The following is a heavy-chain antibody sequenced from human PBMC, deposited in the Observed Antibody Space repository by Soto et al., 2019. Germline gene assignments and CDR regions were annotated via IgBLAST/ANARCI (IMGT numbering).Heavy chain of an antibody. Sequence: ASVKVSCKASGYTFTSYDINWVRQATGQGLEWMGWMNPDSGNTGYAQKFQGRVTMTRDTSISTAYMELSSLTSEDTAVYYCARDGAYRDSGSFDYWRQGTLVTVSS. J-gene: IGHJ4*02. CDR2: MNPDSGNT. V-gene: IGHV1-8*01. CDR1: GYTFTSYD. CDR3: ARDGAYRDSGSFDY. D-gene: IGHD3-10*01.